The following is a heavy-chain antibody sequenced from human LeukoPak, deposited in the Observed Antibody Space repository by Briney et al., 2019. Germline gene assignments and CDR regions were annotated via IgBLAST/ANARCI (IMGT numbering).Heavy chain of an antibody. J-gene: IGHJ4*02. CDR3: ARGDEYTYGYFDY. D-gene: IGHD5-18*01. CDR2: IGSDNKP. V-gene: IGHV3-69-1*01. Sequence: PGGSLRLSCEASGFTFSAYAMTWVRQAPGKELEWVSSIGSDNKPHYSESVKGRFAISRDNAKNTVYMQMNSLRAEDTAVYYCARGDEYTYGYFDYRGQGTLVTVSS. CDR1: GFTFSAYA.